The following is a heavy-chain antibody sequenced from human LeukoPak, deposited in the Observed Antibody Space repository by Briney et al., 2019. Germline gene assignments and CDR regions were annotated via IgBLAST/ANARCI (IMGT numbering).Heavy chain of an antibody. CDR1: KFTFTNYG. CDR2: ISYDGSNK. V-gene: IGHV3-30*18. Sequence: GRSLRLSCAASKFTFTNYGMHWVRQAPGKGLEWVAVISYDGSNKYYADSVKGRFTISRDNSKNTLYLQMNSLRPEDSAEYFCAKGAGFQPAQKWADYYYYMDVWGKGTTVTISS. CDR3: AKGAGFQPAQKWADYYYYMDV. J-gene: IGHJ6*03. D-gene: IGHD1-26*01.